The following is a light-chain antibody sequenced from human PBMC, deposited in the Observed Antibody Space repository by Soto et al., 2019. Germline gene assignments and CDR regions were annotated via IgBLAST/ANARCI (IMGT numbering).Light chain of an antibody. J-gene: IGKJ3*01. CDR3: QQYDNLPIT. CDR2: DAS. Sequence: DIQMTQSPSSLSASVGDRVTITCQASQDISNYLNWYQQKPGKAPKLLIYDASNLETGVPSRFSGSGSGTDFTFTIRSLQPEDIATYYCQQYDNLPITFGPGTKVDIK. CDR1: QDISNY. V-gene: IGKV1-33*01.